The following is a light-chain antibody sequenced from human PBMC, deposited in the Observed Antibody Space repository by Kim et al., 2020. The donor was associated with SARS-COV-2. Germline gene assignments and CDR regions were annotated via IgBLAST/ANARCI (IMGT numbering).Light chain of an antibody. CDR3: QVWDSDSDHVI. CDR1: NIGSKS. Sequence: PGQTATITCEGNNIGSKSVHWYEQKPGQAPLIVVYHDGERPSGIPERISGSNFGNTATLTISRVEAGDEADYFCQVWDSDSDHVIFGGGTQLTVL. CDR2: HDG. J-gene: IGLJ2*01. V-gene: IGLV3-21*02.